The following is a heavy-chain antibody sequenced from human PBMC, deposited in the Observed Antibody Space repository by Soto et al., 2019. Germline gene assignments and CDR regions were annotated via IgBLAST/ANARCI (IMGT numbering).Heavy chain of an antibody. J-gene: IGHJ5*02. D-gene: IGHD2-2*01. V-gene: IGHV3-23*01. CDR3: AKGYCSSTSCPGEFDP. CDR1: GFTFSSYA. CDR2: ISGSGGST. Sequence: GSLRLSCAASGFTFSSYAMSWVRQAPGKGLEWVSAISGSGGSTYYADSVKGRFTISRDNSKNTLYLQMNSLRAEDTAVYYCAKGYCSSTSCPGEFDPWGQGTLVTVSS.